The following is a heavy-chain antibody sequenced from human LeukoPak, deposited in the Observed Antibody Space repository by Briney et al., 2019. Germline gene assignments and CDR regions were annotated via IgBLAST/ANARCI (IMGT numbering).Heavy chain of an antibody. CDR1: GYSFTSYG. V-gene: IGHV1-18*01. D-gene: IGHD6-19*01. J-gene: IGHJ4*02. CDR3: ARDDGYSSGWSQGDY. CDR2: ISAYNGDT. Sequence: ASVKLSCKASGYSFTSYGFSWVRQAPGQGLEWMGWISAYNGDTNYAQKLQGRVTMTTDTSTSTAYMELRSLRSDDTAVYYCARDDGYSSGWSQGDYWGQGTLVTVSS.